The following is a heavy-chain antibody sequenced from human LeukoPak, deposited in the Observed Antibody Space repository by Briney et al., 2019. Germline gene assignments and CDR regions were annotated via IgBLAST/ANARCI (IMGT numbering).Heavy chain of an antibody. CDR3: WGGYRVRGGGANWFDP. Sequence: ASVKVSCKASGYTFTSYGISWVRQAPGQGLEWMGWISGYNGNTNYAQKLQGRVTMTTDTSTSTAYMELRSLRSDETAVYSCWGGYRVRGGGANWFDPWGQGTLVNVSS. CDR1: GYTFTSYG. V-gene: IGHV1-18*01. D-gene: IGHD1-26*01. J-gene: IGHJ5*02. CDR2: ISGYNGNT.